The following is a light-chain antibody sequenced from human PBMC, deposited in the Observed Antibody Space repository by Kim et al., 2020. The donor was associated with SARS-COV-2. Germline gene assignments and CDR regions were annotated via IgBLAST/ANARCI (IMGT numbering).Light chain of an antibody. J-gene: IGKJ2*01. CDR2: WAS. Sequence: DIVMTQSPDSLAVSLGEWATINCKSSQSLFYSSNNKNFLAWYQQKPGQPPKLLIYWASIRESGVPDRFSGSGSGTDFTLSISSLQAEDVAIYYCQQYYGIPYTFGQGTKLEIK. CDR1: QSLFYSSNNKNF. V-gene: IGKV4-1*01. CDR3: QQYYGIPYT.